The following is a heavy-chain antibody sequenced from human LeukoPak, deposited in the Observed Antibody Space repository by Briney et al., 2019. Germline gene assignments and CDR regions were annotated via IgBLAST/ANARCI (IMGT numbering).Heavy chain of an antibody. V-gene: IGHV3-53*01. CDR3: AREPLEWSYIDI. Sequence: TGGSLRLSWAASGFTVSSNYMSWVRQAPGKGLEWVSVIYSGGSTYYADSVKGRFTISRDNSKNTLYLQMNSLRAEDTAVYYCAREPLEWSYIDIWGHGTMVTVSS. D-gene: IGHD3-3*01. CDR2: IYSGGST. CDR1: GFTVSSNY. J-gene: IGHJ3*02.